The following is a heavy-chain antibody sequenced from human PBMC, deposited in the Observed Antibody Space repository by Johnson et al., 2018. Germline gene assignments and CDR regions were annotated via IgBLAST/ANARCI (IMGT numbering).Heavy chain of an antibody. J-gene: IGHJ1*01. CDR3: ARDRGDCSGGSCWGYFQH. CDR1: GFTVSSNC. Sequence: VQLVESGGGLVQPGGSLRLSCVASGFTVSSNCMSWVRQAPGKGLEWVAGINWDGGTTGHADSVKGPFTLSRANSKNTLYLQRNSLRAEDTAIYYWARDRGDCSGGSCWGYFQHWGQVTLVTVSS. D-gene: IGHD2-15*01. V-gene: IGHV3-66*01. CDR2: INWDGGTT.